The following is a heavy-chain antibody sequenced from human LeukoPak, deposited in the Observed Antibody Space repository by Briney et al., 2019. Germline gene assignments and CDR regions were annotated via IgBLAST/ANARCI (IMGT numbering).Heavy chain of an antibody. D-gene: IGHD6-6*01. CDR2: MWDDGTNE. CDR3: ARAPVFAYSSSSGKLLDY. V-gene: IGHV3-33*01. J-gene: IGHJ4*02. Sequence: GRSLRLSCTASGFNFGIYGMHWVRQAPGKGLEWVAVMWDDGTNEYYVESVKGRFTISRDNGKGTLYLQMNSLRAEDTAVYYCARAPVFAYSSSSGKLLDYWGQGTLVTVSS. CDR1: GFNFGIYG.